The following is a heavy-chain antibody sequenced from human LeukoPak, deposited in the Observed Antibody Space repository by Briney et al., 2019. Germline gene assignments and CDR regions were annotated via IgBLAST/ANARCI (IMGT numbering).Heavy chain of an antibody. J-gene: IGHJ4*02. CDR1: GFTLRTYW. CDR3: VRDGRWPLGGDY. D-gene: IGHD4-23*01. Sequence: GGSLRLSCEVSGFTLRTYWMSWVRQAPGKGLEWVACIKEDGSETYYVNSVKGRFTISRDNVKNSIYLEMNSLRGDDTAVYYCVRDGRWPLGGDYWGQGTLVAVSS. CDR2: IKEDGSET. V-gene: IGHV3-7*01.